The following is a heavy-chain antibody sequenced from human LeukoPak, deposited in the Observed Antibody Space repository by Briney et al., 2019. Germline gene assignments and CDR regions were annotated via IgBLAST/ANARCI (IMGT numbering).Heavy chain of an antibody. J-gene: IGHJ5*02. CDR3: TTDSRSSWFYH. D-gene: IGHD2-2*01. V-gene: IGHV4-38-2*02. CDR1: GYSIRSGFY. Sequence: PSETLSLTCSVSGYSIRSGFYWGWIRQPPGKGLGWIGSVYHGGGTYYNPSPKSRVTISVDTSKNQFSLKLTSVTAADTAVYYCTTDSRSSWFYHWGQGTLVTVSS. CDR2: VYHGGGT.